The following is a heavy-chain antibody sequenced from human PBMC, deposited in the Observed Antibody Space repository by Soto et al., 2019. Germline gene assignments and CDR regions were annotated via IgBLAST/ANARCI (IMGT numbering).Heavy chain of an antibody. J-gene: IGHJ6*02. D-gene: IGHD2-2*01. CDR2: IIPISDTT. Sequence: QVQLVQSGAEVKKPGSSVKVSCKASGGTFSSYAISWVRQAPGQGLEWMGGIIPISDTTNYAQKFQGRVTITAGESTSTAYMVLSSLRSEDTAVYYCARSQGSSTSLEIYYYYYYGMDVWGQGTTVTVSS. CDR1: GGTFSSYA. V-gene: IGHV1-69*01. CDR3: ARSQGSSTSLEIYYYYYYGMDV.